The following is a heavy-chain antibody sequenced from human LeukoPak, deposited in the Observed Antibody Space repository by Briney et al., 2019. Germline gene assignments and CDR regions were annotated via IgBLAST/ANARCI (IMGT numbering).Heavy chain of an antibody. CDR3: ARDNSVGDTAWWFDP. CDR2: INPSGDNT. V-gene: IGHV1-46*01. CDR1: GYTFTSYA. Sequence: ASVKVSCKASGYTFTSYAMYWVRQAPGQGLEWMGIINPSGDNTWYAQKFQGRVTMTRDMSTSTAYMELSSLRSEDTAVYYCARDNSVGDTAWWFDPWGQGTLVTVSS. D-gene: IGHD1-26*01. J-gene: IGHJ5*02.